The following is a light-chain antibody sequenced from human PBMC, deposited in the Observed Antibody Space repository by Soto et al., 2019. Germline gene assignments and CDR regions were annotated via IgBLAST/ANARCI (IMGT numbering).Light chain of an antibody. CDR1: QTVRNNY. CDR2: GAS. J-gene: IGKJ4*01. CDR3: QQYGSSPLT. V-gene: IGKV3-20*01. Sequence: EFVLTQSPGTLSLSPGERATLSCRASQTVRNNYLAWYQQKPGQAPRLLIYGASTRAAIIPARFSGSGSGTDFTLTISSLEPEDFAVYYCQQYGSSPLTFGGGTKVDIK.